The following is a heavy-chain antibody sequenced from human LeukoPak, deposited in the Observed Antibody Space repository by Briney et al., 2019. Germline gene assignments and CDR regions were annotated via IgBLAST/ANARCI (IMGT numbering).Heavy chain of an antibody. J-gene: IGHJ4*02. Sequence: GGSLRLSCAASGFTVSNNYMTWARQAPGKGLDWVSLIYSGGSTYYADSVKGRFTISRDNSKNTLYLQMNSLRAEDTAVYYCARATDSSGRCTFDYWGQGTLVTVSS. CDR2: IYSGGST. D-gene: IGHD6-19*01. CDR3: ARATDSSGRCTFDY. CDR1: GFTVSNNY. V-gene: IGHV3-53*01.